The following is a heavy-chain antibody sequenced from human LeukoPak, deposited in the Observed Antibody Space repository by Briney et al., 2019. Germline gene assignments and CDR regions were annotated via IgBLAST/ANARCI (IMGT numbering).Heavy chain of an antibody. CDR2: IYYSGST. V-gene: IGHV4-31*03. Sequence: PSQTLSLTCTVSGGSISSGGYYWSWIRQHPGKGLEWIGYIYYSGSTYYNPSLKSRVTISVDTSKNQFSLKLSSVTAADTAVYYWARFILVYGYFDYWGQGTLVTVSS. CDR3: ARFILVYGYFDY. J-gene: IGHJ4*02. D-gene: IGHD2-8*02. CDR1: GGSISSGGYY.